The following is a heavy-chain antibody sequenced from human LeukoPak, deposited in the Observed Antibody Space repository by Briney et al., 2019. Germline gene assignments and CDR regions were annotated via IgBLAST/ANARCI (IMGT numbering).Heavy chain of an antibody. CDR1: GFSFSTYG. J-gene: IGHJ3*02. Sequence: GGSLRLSCTASGFSFSTYGMSWVRQAPGKGLVWVSRINSGGSDTTYADSVKGRFTISRDNAKKTLYLQMNSLRAEDTAVYYCARVPDPFDIWGQGTTVTVSS. CDR3: ARVPDPFDI. V-gene: IGHV3-74*01. CDR2: INSGGSDT.